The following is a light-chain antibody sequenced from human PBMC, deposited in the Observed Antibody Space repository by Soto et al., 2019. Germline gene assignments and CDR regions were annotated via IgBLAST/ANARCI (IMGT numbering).Light chain of an antibody. CDR1: SSDVGGYNY. CDR2: DVS. Sequence: QSVLTQPASVSGSPGQSITISCTGASSDVGGYNYFSWYQQHPVKAPKLMIYDVSNRPSGFSNRFSGSKSGNTASLTISGLQAEDEADYYCSSYTSSSKVFGTGTKVTVL. CDR3: SSYTSSSKV. V-gene: IGLV2-14*01. J-gene: IGLJ1*01.